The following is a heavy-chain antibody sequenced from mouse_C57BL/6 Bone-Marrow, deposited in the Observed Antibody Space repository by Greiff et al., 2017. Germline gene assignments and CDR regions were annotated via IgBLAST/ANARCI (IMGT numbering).Heavy chain of an antibody. CDR2: INPYNGGT. CDR1: GYTFTDYY. CDR3: ARNSPFAY. Sequence: VQLKQSGPVLVKPGASVKMSCKASGYTFTDYYMNWVKQSHGKSLEWIGVINPYNGGTSYNQKFKGKATFTVNKSPSTAYMELNSLTSEDSAVYYCARNSPFAYWGKGTLVTVSA. D-gene: IGHD2-12*01. V-gene: IGHV1-19*01. J-gene: IGHJ3*01.